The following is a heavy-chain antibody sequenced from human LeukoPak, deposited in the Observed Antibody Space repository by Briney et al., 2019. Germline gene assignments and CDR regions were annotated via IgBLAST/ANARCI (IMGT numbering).Heavy chain of an antibody. CDR1: GYTFTSYG. V-gene: IGHV1-18*01. CDR3: ARDRGWAVAGPNFRY. Sequence: GASVKVSCKASGYTFTSYGISWVRQAPGQGLEWMGWISAYNGNTNYAQKLQGRVTMTTDTSTSTAYMELRSLRSDDTAVYYCARDRGWAVAGPNFRYWGQGTLVTVSS. J-gene: IGHJ4*02. CDR2: ISAYNGNT. D-gene: IGHD6-19*01.